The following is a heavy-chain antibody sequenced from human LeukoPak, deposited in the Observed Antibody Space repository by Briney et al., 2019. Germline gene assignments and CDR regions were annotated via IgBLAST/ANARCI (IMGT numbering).Heavy chain of an antibody. V-gene: IGHV1-46*01. Sequence: GASVKVSCKASGYTFTSYYMHWVRQAPGQGLEWMGIINPSGGSTSYAQKFQGRVTMTRDTSTSTVYMELSSLRSEDTAVYYCARDSTTSKAAAGPSSVDYWGQGNLVTVSS. D-gene: IGHD6-13*01. J-gene: IGHJ4*02. CDR2: INPSGGST. CDR1: GYTFTSYY. CDR3: ARDSTTSKAAAGPSSVDY.